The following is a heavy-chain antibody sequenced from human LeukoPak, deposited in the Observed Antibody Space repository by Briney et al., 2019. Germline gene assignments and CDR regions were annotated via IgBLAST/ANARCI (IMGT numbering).Heavy chain of an antibody. CDR1: GFTFSTYA. V-gene: IGHV3-30-3*02. J-gene: IGHJ4*02. D-gene: IGHD3-16*02. Sequence: GGSLRLSCAASGFTFSTYALHWVRQAPGKGLEWVAVISYDGSNKYYADSVKGRFTISRDNSKNTLYLQMNSLRAEDTAVYYCAKISGYYYDYVWGSYRSDYWGQGTLVTVSS. CDR3: AKISGYYYDYVWGSYRSDY. CDR2: ISYDGSNK.